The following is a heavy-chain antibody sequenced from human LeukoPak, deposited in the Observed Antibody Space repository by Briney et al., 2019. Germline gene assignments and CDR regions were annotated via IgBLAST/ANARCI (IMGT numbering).Heavy chain of an antibody. V-gene: IGHV5-51*01. Sequence: GEPLKISCKGSGYSFTSYWIGWVRQMPGKGLEWMGIIYPGDSDTRYSPSFQGQVTISADNSISTAYLQRSTLKAADTARYYCARSPSYGDYVLDRGQAILVTVSS. D-gene: IGHD4-17*01. J-gene: IGHJ1*01. CDR1: GYSFTSYW. CDR2: IYPGDSDT. CDR3: ARSPSYGDYVLD.